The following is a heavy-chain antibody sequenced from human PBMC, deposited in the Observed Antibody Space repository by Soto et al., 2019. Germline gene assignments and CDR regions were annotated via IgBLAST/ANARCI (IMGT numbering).Heavy chain of an antibody. CDR2: IKQDGSEK. CDR3: ARERGYIVLMVYAIRGGDNWFDP. CDR1: GFTFSSYW. Sequence: EVQLVESGGGLVQPGGSLRLSCAASGFTFSSYWMSWVRQAPGKGLEWVANIKQDGSEKYYVDSVKGRFTISRDNAKNSLYLQMNSLRAEDTAVYYCARERGYIVLMVYAIRGGDNWFDPWGQGTLVTVSS. D-gene: IGHD2-8*01. J-gene: IGHJ5*02. V-gene: IGHV3-7*01.